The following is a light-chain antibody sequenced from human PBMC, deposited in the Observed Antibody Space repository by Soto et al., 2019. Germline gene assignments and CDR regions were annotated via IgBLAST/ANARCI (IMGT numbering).Light chain of an antibody. J-gene: IGLJ3*02. CDR1: SRDVGGYNY. CDR3: CAFTSAGTWV. CDR2: EVS. V-gene: IGLV2-14*01. Sequence: QSALTQPASVSGSPGQSITISCTGTSRDVGGYNYVSWHQQHPGKAPKVIITEVSNRPSGVSNRFSGSKSGNTASLTISGLQAEDEADYYCCAFTSAGTWVFGGGTKLTVL.